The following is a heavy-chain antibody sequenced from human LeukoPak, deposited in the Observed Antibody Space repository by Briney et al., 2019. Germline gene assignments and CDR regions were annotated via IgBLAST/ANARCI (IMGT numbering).Heavy chain of an antibody. Sequence: SETLSLTCTVSGGSISSYYWSWIRQPAGKGLEWIGRIYTSGSTNYNPSLKSRVTISVDTSKNQFSLKLSSVTAADTAVYYCARGGSYLYYYYYMDVWGKGTTVTVSS. CDR3: ARGGSYLYYYYYMDV. J-gene: IGHJ6*03. D-gene: IGHD1-26*01. CDR1: GGSISSYY. CDR2: IYTSGST. V-gene: IGHV4-4*07.